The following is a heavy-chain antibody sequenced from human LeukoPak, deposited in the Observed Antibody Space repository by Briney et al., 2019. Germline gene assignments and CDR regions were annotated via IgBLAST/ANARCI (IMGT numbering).Heavy chain of an antibody. CDR1: GGSISSYY. D-gene: IGHD5-12*01. J-gene: IGHJ4*02. CDR3: ARVSGYSCYGFDY. Sequence: PSETLSLTCTVSGGSISSYYWSWIRQPPGKGLEWIGYIYYSGSTNYNPSLKSRVTISVDTSKNQFSLKLSSVTAADTAVYYCARVSGYSCYGFDYWGQGTLVTVSS. V-gene: IGHV4-59*01. CDR2: IYYSGST.